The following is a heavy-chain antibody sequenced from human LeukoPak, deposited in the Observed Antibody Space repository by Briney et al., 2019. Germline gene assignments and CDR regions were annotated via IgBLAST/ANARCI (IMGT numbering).Heavy chain of an antibody. Sequence: PSETLSLTCSVSGGSISGHYWKWIRPPPGKGQEWIGQIHYTGKPDYNPSLKSRCTISVDTSKNQVSLQVSSVTAANSAIYYCARFGVDYDMDVWGHGTTVTVFS. CDR1: GGSISGHY. V-gene: IGHV4-59*11. D-gene: IGHD3-16*01. J-gene: IGHJ6*02. CDR2: IHYTGKP. CDR3: ARFGVDYDMDV.